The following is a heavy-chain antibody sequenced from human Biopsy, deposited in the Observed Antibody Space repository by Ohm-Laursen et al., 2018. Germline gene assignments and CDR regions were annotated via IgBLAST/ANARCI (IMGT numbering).Heavy chain of an antibody. CDR2: IYPGGST. CDR3: ASVVLGPTNDAFDL. D-gene: IGHD3-22*01. Sequence: SETLSLTCTVSGGSLSTYYWSWIRQPAGKGLEWIGRIYPGGSTNYNPSLKSRVTMSVDPSKKQLSLRLRSFTAADTAMYYCASVVLGPTNDAFDLWGQGTMVVVSS. J-gene: IGHJ3*01. V-gene: IGHV4-4*07. CDR1: GGSLSTYY.